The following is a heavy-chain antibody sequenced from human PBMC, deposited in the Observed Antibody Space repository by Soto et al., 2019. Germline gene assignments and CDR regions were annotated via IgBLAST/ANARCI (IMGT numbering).Heavy chain of an antibody. CDR1: GGSFKSGSYS. CDR3: ARDFAYFDS. V-gene: IGHV4-61*01. J-gene: IGHJ4*02. Sequence: SETLSLTCTVSGGSFKSGSYSWSWIRQPPGKGLEWIGYVYHTGRTSYNPSLKSQVSISMDTSKNQFSLNLDSVTAADTAVYFCARDFAYFDSWGQGTLVTVSS. D-gene: IGHD3-3*01. CDR2: VYHTGRT.